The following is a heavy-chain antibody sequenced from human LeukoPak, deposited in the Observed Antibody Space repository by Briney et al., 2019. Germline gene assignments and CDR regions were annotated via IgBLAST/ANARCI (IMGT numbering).Heavy chain of an antibody. CDR1: GFIFSNYG. V-gene: IGHV3-11*04. J-gene: IGHJ4*02. CDR3: ATFNSETFDY. Sequence: GGSLRLSCSASGFIFSNYGMSWIRQAPGKGLEWVSYISSSGSTIYYADSVKGRFTISRDNAKNSLYLQMNSLRAEDTAVYYCATFNSETFDYWGQGTLVTVSS. D-gene: IGHD4-23*01. CDR2: ISSSGSTI.